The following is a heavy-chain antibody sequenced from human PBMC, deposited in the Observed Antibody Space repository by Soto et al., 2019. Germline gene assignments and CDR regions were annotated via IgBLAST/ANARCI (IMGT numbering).Heavy chain of an antibody. CDR1: GFTFSSNW. CDR3: ATVGTGIYNWFDP. CDR2: INSVGTTT. D-gene: IGHD2-8*02. Sequence: EVQLVESGGGLVQPGGSLRLSCAASGFTFSSNWMHWVRQAPGKGLVWVARINSVGTTTTYADPVKGRFTISRDNAKNTLYLQMNSLRVEDTALYYCATVGTGIYNWFDPWGRGTLVTVSA. V-gene: IGHV3-74*01. J-gene: IGHJ5*02.